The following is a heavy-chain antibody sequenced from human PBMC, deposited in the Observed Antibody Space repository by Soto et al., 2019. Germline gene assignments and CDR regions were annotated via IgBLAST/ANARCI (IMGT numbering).Heavy chain of an antibody. J-gene: IGHJ4*02. CDR2: ISSSSSYI. D-gene: IGHD7-27*01. Sequence: PGGSLRLSCAASGFTFSSYSMNWVRQAPGKGLEWVSSISSSSSYIYYADSVKGRFTISRDNAKNSLYLQMNSLRAEDTAVYYCVKDTPAWRQVWGYDYWGQGVQVTVSS. V-gene: IGHV3-21*01. CDR1: GFTFSSYS. CDR3: VKDTPAWRQVWGYDY.